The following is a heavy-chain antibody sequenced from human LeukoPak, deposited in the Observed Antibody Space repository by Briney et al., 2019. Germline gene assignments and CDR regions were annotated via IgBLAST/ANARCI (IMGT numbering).Heavy chain of an antibody. CDR2: MNPNSGDT. CDR3: ASKAGNFQLRPTFDL. Sequence: ASVKVSCKVSGYTSTDYLIHWVRQVPGQGLEWMGWMNPNSGDTGYAQRFHDRVMMTRDTSVTTVYLEVTSLTSDDTAVFYCASKAGNFQLRPTFDLWGQGTLLIVSS. D-gene: IGHD1-1*01. CDR1: GYTSTDYL. J-gene: IGHJ4*02. V-gene: IGHV1-2*02.